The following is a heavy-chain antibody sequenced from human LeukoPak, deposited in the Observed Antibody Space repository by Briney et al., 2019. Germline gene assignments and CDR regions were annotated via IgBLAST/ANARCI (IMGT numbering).Heavy chain of an antibody. CDR3: ARLPNMVRGVKGAFDI. J-gene: IGHJ3*02. CDR1: GFSFSDYY. Sequence: PGGSLRLSCAASGFSFSDYYMSWIRQAPGKGLEWIGSIYYSGSTYYNPSLKSRVTISVDTSKNQFSLKLSSVTAADTAVYYCARLPNMVRGVKGAFDIWGQGTMVTVSS. D-gene: IGHD3-10*01. CDR2: IYYSGST. V-gene: IGHV4-39*01.